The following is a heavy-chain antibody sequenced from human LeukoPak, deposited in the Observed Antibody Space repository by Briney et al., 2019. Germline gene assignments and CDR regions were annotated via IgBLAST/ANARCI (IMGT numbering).Heavy chain of an antibody. CDR2: IYTSGST. CDR1: GGSISSYY. CDR3: ARGQQLVLSPYYMDV. D-gene: IGHD6-13*01. Sequence: SETLSLTCTVSGGSISSYYWSWIRQPAGKGLEWIGRIYTSGSTNYNPSLKSRVTISVDTSKNQFSLKLSSVTAADTAVYYCARGQQLVLSPYYMDVWGKGTTVTVSS. V-gene: IGHV4-4*07. J-gene: IGHJ6*03.